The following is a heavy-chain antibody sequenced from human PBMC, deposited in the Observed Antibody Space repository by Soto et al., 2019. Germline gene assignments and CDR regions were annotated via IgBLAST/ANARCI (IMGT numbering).Heavy chain of an antibody. CDR2: ISWNSRGI. CDR1: GFRFDDYA. D-gene: IGHD1-26*01. Sequence: GGSLRLSCAASGFRFDDYAMYWVRRVPGKGLEWVAYISWNSRGIGYADSVKGRFSISRDNAKNSLSLQMDSLRTEDTGLYYCVKEMAEGVGDSMSFNKWGQGTMVTVSS. CDR3: VKEMAEGVGDSMSFNK. J-gene: IGHJ3*01. V-gene: IGHV3-9*01.